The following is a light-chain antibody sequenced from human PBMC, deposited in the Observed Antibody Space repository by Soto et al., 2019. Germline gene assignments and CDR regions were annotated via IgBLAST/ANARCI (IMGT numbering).Light chain of an antibody. CDR1: ASDVGGYNF. V-gene: IGLV2-8*01. CDR3: SSYAGSTNFHV. Sequence: QSALTQPPSASGSPGQSVTISCTGTASDVGGYNFGSWYQQHPGKAPKLIIFEVNKRPSGVPDRFSGSKSGNTASLTVSGLQAEDEADYHCSSYAGSTNFHVFGTGTKLTVL. J-gene: IGLJ1*01. CDR2: EVN.